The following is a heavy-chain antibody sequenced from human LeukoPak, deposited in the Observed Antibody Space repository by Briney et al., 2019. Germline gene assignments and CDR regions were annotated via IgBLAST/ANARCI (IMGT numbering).Heavy chain of an antibody. CDR2: INPSGGST. CDR1: GYTFTSYY. CDR3: ARDPALYCSSTSCYPYYYYYMDV. Sequence: PVASVKVSCKASGYTFTSYYMHWVRQAPGQGLEWMGIINPSGGSTSYAQKFQGRVTMTRDTSTSTVYMELSSLRSEDTAVYYCARDPALYCSSTSCYPYYYYYMDVWGKGTTVTISS. V-gene: IGHV1-46*01. J-gene: IGHJ6*03. D-gene: IGHD2-2*01.